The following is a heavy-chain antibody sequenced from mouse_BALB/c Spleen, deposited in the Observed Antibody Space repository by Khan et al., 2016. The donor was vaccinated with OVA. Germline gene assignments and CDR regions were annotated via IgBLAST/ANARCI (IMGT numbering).Heavy chain of an antibody. CDR3: ARSNYGTFAY. D-gene: IGHD2-1*01. CDR1: GFTFSSFS. J-gene: IGHJ3*01. CDR2: ISSGGDNT. V-gene: IGHV5-9*03. Sequence: EVELVESGGGLVKPGGSLKLSCAASGFTFSSFSMSWVRQTPEKRLEWVAAISSGGDNTFYPDSVKGRFTISRDNAMNNLSLQMSSLRSEDTALYYGARSNYGTFAYWGQGTLVTVSA.